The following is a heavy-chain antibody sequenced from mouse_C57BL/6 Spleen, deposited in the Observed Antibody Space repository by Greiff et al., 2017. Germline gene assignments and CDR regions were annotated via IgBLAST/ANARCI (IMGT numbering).Heavy chain of an antibody. CDR3: ARLLLRYHWYFDV. CDR1: GFTFSDYG. V-gene: IGHV5-15*01. CDR2: ISNLAYSI. Sequence: EVQVVESGGGLVQPGGSLKLSCAASGFTFSDYGMAWVRQAPRKGPEWVAFISNLAYSIYYADTVTGRFTISRENAKNTLYLEMSSLRSEDTAMYYCARLLLRYHWYFDVWGTGTTVTVSS. D-gene: IGHD1-1*01. J-gene: IGHJ1*03.